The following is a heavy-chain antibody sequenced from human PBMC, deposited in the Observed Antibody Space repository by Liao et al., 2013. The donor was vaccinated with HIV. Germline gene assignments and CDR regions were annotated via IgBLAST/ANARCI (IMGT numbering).Heavy chain of an antibody. Sequence: QVQLRESGPGLVKPSQTLSLSCNVSGGSISSGDHYWTWIRQSPGKGLEWIGYVYYSGSTYYNPSLKSRLTISADMSKNQFSLNLTSVTAADTAMYYCARVRREYGDYVSDSWGQGTLVTVSS. CDR1: GGSISSGDHY. D-gene: IGHD4-17*01. V-gene: IGHV4-30-4*08. CDR3: ARVRREYGDYVSDS. J-gene: IGHJ4*02. CDR2: VYYSGST.